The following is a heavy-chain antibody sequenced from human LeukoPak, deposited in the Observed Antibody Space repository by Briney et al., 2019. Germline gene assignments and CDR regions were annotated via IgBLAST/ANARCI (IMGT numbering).Heavy chain of an antibody. V-gene: IGHV4-4*09. CDR3: ATSDYDILTGYRN. J-gene: IGHJ4*02. CDR2: IYTSGST. CDR1: GGSISSYY. D-gene: IGHD3-9*01. Sequence: SETLSLTCTVSGGSISSYYWSWIRQPPGKGLEWIGYIYTSGSTNYNPSLKSRVTISVDTSKNQFSLKLSSVTAADTAVYYCATSDYDILTGYRNWGQGTLVTVSS.